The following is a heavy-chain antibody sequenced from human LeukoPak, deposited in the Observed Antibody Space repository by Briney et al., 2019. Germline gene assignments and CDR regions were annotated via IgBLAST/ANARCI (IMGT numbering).Heavy chain of an antibody. D-gene: IGHD2-15*01. V-gene: IGHV3-33*01. CDR1: GFTFGAYG. Sequence: PGRSLTLSCAASGFTFGAYGMHWVRLAPGKGLEWLAAIRYDGSRQDYKDPMKGRFTVSRDNSKNTLYLQMNSQGGEDTAIYYCAREDWNHCSGQTRHGALDIWGQGTMVTVSP. CDR3: AREDWNHCSGQTRHGALDI. CDR2: IRYDGSRQ. J-gene: IGHJ3*02.